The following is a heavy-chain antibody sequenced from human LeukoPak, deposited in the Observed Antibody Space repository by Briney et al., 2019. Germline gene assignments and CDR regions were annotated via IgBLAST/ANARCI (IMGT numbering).Heavy chain of an antibody. CDR1: GGSISSSSYY. CDR3: ARALGIVGVYYFDY. D-gene: IGHD1-26*01. J-gene: IGHJ4*02. Sequence: SETLSLTCTVSGGSISSSSYYWGWIRQPPGKGLEWIGSIYYSGSTYYNPSLKSRVTISVDTSKNQFSLKLSSVTAADTAVYYCARALGIVGVYYFDYWGQGTLVTVSS. CDR2: IYYSGST. V-gene: IGHV4-39*01.